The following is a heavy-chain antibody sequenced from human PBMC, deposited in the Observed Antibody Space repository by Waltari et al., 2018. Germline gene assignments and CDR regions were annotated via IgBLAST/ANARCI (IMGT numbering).Heavy chain of an antibody. Sequence: QVQLQESGPGLVKPSQTLSLTCTVSGGSISSGSYYWNWIRQPAGKGLEWIGRIYTSGSTNYNPSLKSRVTISVDTSKNQFSLKLSSVTAADTAVYYCARDSLYSSSSWWFDPWGQGTLVTVSS. J-gene: IGHJ5*02. CDR1: GGSISSGSYY. CDR3: ARDSLYSSSSWWFDP. D-gene: IGHD6-6*01. CDR2: IYTSGST. V-gene: IGHV4-61*02.